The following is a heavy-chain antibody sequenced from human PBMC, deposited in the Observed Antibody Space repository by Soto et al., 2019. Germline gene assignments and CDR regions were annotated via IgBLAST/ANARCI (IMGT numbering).Heavy chain of an antibody. J-gene: IGHJ6*04. D-gene: IGHD6-19*01. V-gene: IGHV1-69*13. Sequence: SVKVSCKASGGTFSSSAISLVRQAPGQGLEWMGGIIPIIGAANYAQKFQGRVTITADESTTTAYMELSSLRSEDTAVYYCARCGGSGWRTYYYYGMAVWGKGDTVTVPS. CDR1: GGTFSSSA. CDR3: ARCGGSGWRTYYYYGMAV. CDR2: IIPIIGAA.